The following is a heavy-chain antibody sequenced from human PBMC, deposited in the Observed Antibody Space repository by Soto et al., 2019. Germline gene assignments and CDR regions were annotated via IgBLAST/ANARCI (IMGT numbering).Heavy chain of an antibody. J-gene: IGHJ4*02. CDR2: IDYSGANT. CDR3: VSWVSALFDN. CDR1: GFTLDNG. Sequence: GGSLRLSCAASGFTLDNGMTWVRQAPGKGLEWISTIDYSGANTHYADSVKGRFTISRDKSRNTVALQMSNLRAEDRALYYRVSWVSALFDNWGQGKLVTVST. D-gene: IGHD2-8*01. V-gene: IGHV3-23*01.